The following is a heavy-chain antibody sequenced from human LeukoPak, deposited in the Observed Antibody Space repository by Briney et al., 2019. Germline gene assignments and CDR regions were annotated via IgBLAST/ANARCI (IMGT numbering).Heavy chain of an antibody. CDR3: ATGVEYPDY. CDR1: EYTFTSYA. D-gene: IGHD3-3*01. J-gene: IGHJ4*02. Sequence: GASVKVSCKASEYTFTSYAIHWVRQAPGQRLEWMGWIHGGNGNTEYSQKFQGTVTITRDTSASTAYMEVNSLRSEDTAVYYCATGVEYPDYWGQGTLVTISS. V-gene: IGHV1-3*01. CDR2: IHGGNGNT.